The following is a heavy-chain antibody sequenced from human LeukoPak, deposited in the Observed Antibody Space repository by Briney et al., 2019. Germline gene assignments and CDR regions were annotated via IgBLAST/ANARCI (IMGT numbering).Heavy chain of an antibody. V-gene: IGHV4-59*01. CDR1: GGSISSYY. CDR2: IYYSGST. D-gene: IGHD4-17*01. CDR3: ARGGYGDYPSWFDP. J-gene: IGHJ5*02. Sequence: PSETLSLTCTVSGGSISSYYWSWIRQPPGKGLEWMGYIYYSGSTNYNPSLKSRVTISVDTSKNQFSLKLSSVTAADTAVYYCARGGYGDYPSWFDPWGQGTLVTVSS.